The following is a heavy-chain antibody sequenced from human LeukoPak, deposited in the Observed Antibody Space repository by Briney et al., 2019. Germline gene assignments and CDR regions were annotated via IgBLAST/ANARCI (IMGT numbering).Heavy chain of an antibody. CDR2: IKPNGIEK. CDR1: GFTFSTYW. D-gene: IGHD2-2*01. J-gene: IGHJ4*02. Sequence: GGSLRLSCAASGFTFSTYWMSWVRQAPGKGLEWVANIKPNGIEKHYADSVEGRFTISRDNAKNSLYLQMNSLRAEDTAVYYCAKDCSSTGCYPFYWGQGTLVTVSS. CDR3: AKDCSSTGCYPFY. V-gene: IGHV3-7*01.